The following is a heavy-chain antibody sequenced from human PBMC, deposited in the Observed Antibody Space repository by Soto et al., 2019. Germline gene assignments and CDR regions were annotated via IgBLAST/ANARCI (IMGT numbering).Heavy chain of an antibody. CDR2: IYYTGST. CDR3: ARSLRNDLFDY. J-gene: IGHJ4*02. D-gene: IGHD3-16*01. Sequence: SETLSLTCTVSGGSISRFFWGWIRQPPGKGLELIGYIYYTGSTNYHPSLKSRVTISVDTSKNQFSLKLNSVTAADTAVYFCARSLRNDLFDYWGQGALVTVS. CDR1: GGSISRFF. V-gene: IGHV4-59*01.